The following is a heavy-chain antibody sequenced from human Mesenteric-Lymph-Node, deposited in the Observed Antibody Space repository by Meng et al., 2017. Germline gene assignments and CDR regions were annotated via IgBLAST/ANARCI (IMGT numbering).Heavy chain of an antibody. CDR1: GGTFSSYA. Sequence: SVKVSCKASGGTFSSYAISWVRQAPGQGLEWMGGIIPIFGTANYAQKFQGRVTITTDESTSTAYMELSSLRSEDTAVYYCARSYHYDYGGMDYWGQGTRVTCSS. D-gene: IGHD4-23*01. V-gene: IGHV1-69*05. CDR2: IIPIFGTA. J-gene: IGHJ4*02. CDR3: ARSYHYDYGGMDY.